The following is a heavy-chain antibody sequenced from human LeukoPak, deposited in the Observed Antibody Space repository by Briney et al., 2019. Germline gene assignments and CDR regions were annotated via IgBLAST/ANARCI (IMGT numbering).Heavy chain of an antibody. CDR3: ARLREMATGHFQH. V-gene: IGHV1-2*02. J-gene: IGHJ1*01. CDR2: INPNSGGT. D-gene: IGHD5-24*01. CDR1: GYTFTGYY. Sequence: ASVKVSCKASGYTFTGYYMHWVRQAPGQGLEWMGWINPNSGGTNYAQKFQGRVTMTRDTSISTAYMELSRLRSDDTAVYYCARLREMATGHFQHWGQGTLVTVS.